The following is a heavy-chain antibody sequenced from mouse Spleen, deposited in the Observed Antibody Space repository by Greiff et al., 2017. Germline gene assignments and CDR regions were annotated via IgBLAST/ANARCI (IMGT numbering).Heavy chain of an antibody. D-gene: IGHD4-1*02. J-gene: IGHJ4*01. Sequence: EVMLVESGGGLVQPGGSMKLSCVASGFTFSNYWMNWVRQSPEKGLEWVAQIRLKSDNYATHYAESVKGRFTISRDDSKSSVYLQMNNLRAEDTGIYYCTTTGTDAMDYWGQGTSVTVSS. CDR1: GFTFSNYW. V-gene: IGHV6-3*01. CDR2: IRLKSDNYAT. CDR3: TTTGTDAMDY.